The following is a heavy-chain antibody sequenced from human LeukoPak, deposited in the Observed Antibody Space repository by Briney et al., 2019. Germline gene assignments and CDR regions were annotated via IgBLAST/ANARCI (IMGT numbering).Heavy chain of an antibody. CDR2: IYYSGST. J-gene: IGHJ4*02. CDR1: GASISSYY. V-gene: IGHV4-59*12. CDR3: ARDERGESFDY. Sequence: SETLSLTCTVSGASISSYYWSWIRQPPGKGLEWIGSIYYSGSTYYNPSLKSRVTISVDTSKNQFSLKLSSVTAADTAVYYCARDERGESFDYWGQGTLVTVSS. D-gene: IGHD2-21*01.